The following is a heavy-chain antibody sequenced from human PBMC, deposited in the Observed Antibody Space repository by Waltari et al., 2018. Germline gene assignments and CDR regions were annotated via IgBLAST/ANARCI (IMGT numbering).Heavy chain of an antibody. D-gene: IGHD6-13*01. V-gene: IGHV4-39*01. CDR1: GGSISSSSYY. Sequence: QLQLQESGPGLVKPSETLSLTCTVSGGSISSSSYYWGWIRQPPGKGLEWIGSIYYSGSTYYNPSRKSRVTISVDTSKNQFSLKLSSVTAADTAVYYCASPGIAAAGTYWYFDLWGRGTLVTVSS. J-gene: IGHJ2*01. CDR2: IYYSGST. CDR3: ASPGIAAAGTYWYFDL.